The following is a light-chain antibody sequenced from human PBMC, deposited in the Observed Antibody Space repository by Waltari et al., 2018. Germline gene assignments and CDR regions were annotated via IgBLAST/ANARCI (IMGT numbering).Light chain of an antibody. CDR1: SSNIGNNY. V-gene: IGLV1-51*02. Sequence: QSVLTQPPSVSAAPGQRVTISCSGGSSNIGNNYVSWYRLFPGTAPKLRIYENNERPAGIPGRFSGSKSGTSATLDITGLQAGDEADYYCGTWDSSLSGAVFGGGTHLTVL. CDR3: GTWDSSLSGAV. CDR2: ENN. J-gene: IGLJ7*01.